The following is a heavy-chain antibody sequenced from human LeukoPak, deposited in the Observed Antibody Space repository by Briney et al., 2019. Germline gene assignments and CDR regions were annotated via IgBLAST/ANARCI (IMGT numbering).Heavy chain of an antibody. CDR1: GDSISGFY. CDR2: IYYSGST. V-gene: IGHV4-59*01. J-gene: IGHJ6*03. D-gene: IGHD2-15*01. CDR3: ARDLGQRYCSGGSCGYYMDV. Sequence: SGTLSLTCSVSGDSISGFYWSWLRQPAGKGLEWIGYIYYSGSTNYNPSLKSRVTISVDTSKNQFSLKLSSVTAADTAVYYCARDLGQRYCSGGSCGYYMDVWGKGTTVTISS.